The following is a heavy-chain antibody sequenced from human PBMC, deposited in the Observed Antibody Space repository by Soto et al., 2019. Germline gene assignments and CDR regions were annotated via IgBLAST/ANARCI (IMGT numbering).Heavy chain of an antibody. CDR2: IIPIFGTA. CDR1: GGSFSSYA. CDR3: ARAGPVAGNHAIDI. Sequence: QVQLVQSGAEVKKPGSSMKVSCKASGGSFSSYAISWVRQAPVQGLEWMGGIIPIFGTATYAQKFQGRVTIIADKSTSTAYMELSSLRSEDTAVYYCARAGPVAGNHAIDIWGQGTLVTVSS. D-gene: IGHD6-19*01. V-gene: IGHV1-69*06. J-gene: IGHJ3*02.